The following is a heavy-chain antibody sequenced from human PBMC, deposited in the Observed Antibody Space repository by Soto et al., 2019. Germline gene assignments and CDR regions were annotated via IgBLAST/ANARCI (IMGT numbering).Heavy chain of an antibody. CDR3: AKGSSGHYDRFDF. CDR2: ISAVGGT. CDR1: GFTFRNYA. Sequence: GGSLRLSCAASGFTFRNYAMTWVRQAPGKGLQWVSTISAVGGTYYADSVKGRFTISRDNSKNTFFLQMNSLRAEDTAVYYCAKGSSGHYDRFDFWGQGTLVTVSS. D-gene: IGHD3-22*01. V-gene: IGHV3-23*01. J-gene: IGHJ5*01.